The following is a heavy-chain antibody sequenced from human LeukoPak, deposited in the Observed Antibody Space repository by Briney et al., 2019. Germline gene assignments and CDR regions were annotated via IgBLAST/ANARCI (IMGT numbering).Heavy chain of an antibody. CDR2: IIPIFGTA. CDR3: VRDPDDDFRSGPFDY. CDR1: GGTFSSYA. V-gene: IGHV1-69*05. D-gene: IGHD3-3*01. J-gene: IGHJ4*02. Sequence: SVKVSCKASGGTFSSYAISWVRQAPGQGLEWMGRIIPIFGTANYAQKFQGRVTITTDESTSTAYMELSSLRSEDTAVYYCVRDPDDDFRSGPFDYWGQGTLVTVSS.